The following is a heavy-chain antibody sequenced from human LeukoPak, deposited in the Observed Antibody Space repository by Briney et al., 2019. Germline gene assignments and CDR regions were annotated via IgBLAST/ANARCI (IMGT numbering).Heavy chain of an antibody. J-gene: IGHJ3*02. D-gene: IGHD1-14*01. V-gene: IGHV4-61*01. CDR3: ARATRKADAFDI. CDR1: GGSVSSGSYY. Sequence: PSETLSLTCTVSGGSVSSGSYYWSWIRQPPGKGLEWIGYIYYSGSTNYNPSLKSRVTISVDTSKNQFSLKLGSVTAADTAVYYCARATRKADAFDIWGQGTMVTVSS. CDR2: IYYSGST.